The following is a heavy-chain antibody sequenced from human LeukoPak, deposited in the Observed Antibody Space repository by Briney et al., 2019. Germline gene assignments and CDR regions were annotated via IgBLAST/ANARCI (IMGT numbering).Heavy chain of an antibody. J-gene: IGHJ4*02. V-gene: IGHV3-30-3*01. CDR2: ISYDGSNK. CDR3: AGSLAYCGGDCRLGDY. CDR1: GFTFSSYA. D-gene: IGHD2-21*02. Sequence: GRSLRLSCTASGFTFSSYAMHWVRQAPGKGLEWVAVISYDGSNKYYADSVKGRFTISRDNSKNTLYLQMNSLRAEDTAVYYCAGSLAYCGGDCRLGDYWGQGTLVTVSS.